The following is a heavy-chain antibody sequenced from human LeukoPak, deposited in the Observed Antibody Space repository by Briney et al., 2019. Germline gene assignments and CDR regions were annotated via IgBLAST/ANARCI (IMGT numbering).Heavy chain of an antibody. CDR3: ARADYSNPYNWFDP. Sequence: SVKVSCKASGGTFSSYAISWVRQAPGQGLEWMGGIIPIFGTANYAQKFQGRVTITADESTSTAYMELSSLRSGDTAVYYCARADYSNPYNWFDPWGQGTLVTVSS. D-gene: IGHD4-11*01. CDR1: GGTFSSYA. J-gene: IGHJ5*02. CDR2: IIPIFGTA. V-gene: IGHV1-69*13.